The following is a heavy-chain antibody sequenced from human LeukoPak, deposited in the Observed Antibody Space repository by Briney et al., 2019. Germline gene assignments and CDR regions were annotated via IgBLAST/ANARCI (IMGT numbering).Heavy chain of an antibody. J-gene: IGHJ4*02. D-gene: IGHD1-26*01. CDR3: ARVGSRGILGFIDC. Sequence: SETLSLTCTVSGGSISGHYWSWIRQPPGKGLESIGYIYYSGSTNYSPSLKGRVTISVDTSKNQFSLKLSSVTAADTAVYYCARVGSRGILGFIDCWGQGTLVTVSS. CDR2: IYYSGST. CDR1: GGSISGHY. V-gene: IGHV4-59*11.